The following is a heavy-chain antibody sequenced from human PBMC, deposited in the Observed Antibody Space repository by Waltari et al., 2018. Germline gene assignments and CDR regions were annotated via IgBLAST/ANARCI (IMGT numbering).Heavy chain of an antibody. Sequence: EVQLVQSGAEVKKPGESLKISCKGSGSSFTSYWIGWVRQMPGKGLECMGRNYPGESETRYSQSFKGQVTITADKSISTAYLQWSSLKASDTAMYDCATRPGVVVPAAPHDAFDIWGQGTMVTVSS. J-gene: IGHJ3*02. CDR2: NYPGESET. D-gene: IGHD2-2*01. CDR1: GSSFTSYW. CDR3: ATRPGVVVPAAPHDAFDI. V-gene: IGHV5-51*03.